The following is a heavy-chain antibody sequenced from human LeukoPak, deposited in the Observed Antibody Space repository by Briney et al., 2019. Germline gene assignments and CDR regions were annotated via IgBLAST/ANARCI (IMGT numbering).Heavy chain of an antibody. D-gene: IGHD5-24*01. Sequence: GGSLRLSCAASGSIFSNYGMHWVRQAPGKGLEWVAFIRYDGSNQYYADSVKGRFTISRDNSKNTLYLQMNSLRAEDTAVYYCATDSGVGMATTFSILDIWGQGTMVTVSS. J-gene: IGHJ3*02. V-gene: IGHV3-30*02. CDR2: IRYDGSNQ. CDR3: ATDSGVGMATTFSILDI. CDR1: GSIFSNYG.